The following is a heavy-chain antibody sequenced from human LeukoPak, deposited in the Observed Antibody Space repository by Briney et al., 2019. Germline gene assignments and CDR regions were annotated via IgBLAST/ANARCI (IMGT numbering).Heavy chain of an antibody. CDR1: GYSFDSYA. J-gene: IGHJ4*02. Sequence: GGSLRLSCAGSGYSFDSYAMTWVRQAPGKGLEWVSSINGGGDITYYAEPVKGRFTVSRDNSKNTLFLQMNSLRAEDTAVFYCAKRYGDSTGWFFDFWGQGSLVTVSS. CDR3: AKRYGDSTGWFFDF. V-gene: IGHV3-23*01. CDR2: INGGGDIT. D-gene: IGHD6-13*01.